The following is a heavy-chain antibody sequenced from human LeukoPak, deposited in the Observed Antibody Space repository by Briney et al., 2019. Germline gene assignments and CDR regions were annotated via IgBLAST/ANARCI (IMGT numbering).Heavy chain of an antibody. J-gene: IGHJ6*02. V-gene: IGHV1-18*01. D-gene: IGHD3-3*01. Sequence: ASVKVSCKASGYTFTSYGISWVRQAPGQGLEWMGWISAYNGNTNYAQKLQGRVTMTTDTSTSTAYIELRSLRSDDTAVYYCARGLRFLEWLFNYYYYGMDVWGQGTTVTVSS. CDR1: GYTFTSYG. CDR2: ISAYNGNT. CDR3: ARGLRFLEWLFNYYYYGMDV.